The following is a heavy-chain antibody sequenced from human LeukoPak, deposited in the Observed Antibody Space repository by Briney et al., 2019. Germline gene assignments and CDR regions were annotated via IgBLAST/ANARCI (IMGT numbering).Heavy chain of an antibody. J-gene: IGHJ4*02. Sequence: PGGSLRLSCAASGFTFSSSSMDWVRQAPGKGLEWVSSISSSSSYIYYADSVKGRFTISRDNAKNSLYLQMNSLRAEDTAVYYCARDYCRTTSCYDYWGQGTLVTVSS. CDR1: GFTFSSSS. CDR3: ARDYCRTTSCYDY. V-gene: IGHV3-21*01. D-gene: IGHD2-2*01. CDR2: ISSSSSYI.